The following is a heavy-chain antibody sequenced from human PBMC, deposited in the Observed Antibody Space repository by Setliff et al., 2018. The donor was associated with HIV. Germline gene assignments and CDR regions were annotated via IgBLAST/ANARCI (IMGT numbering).Heavy chain of an antibody. CDR1: GFSFSDYW. D-gene: IGHD1-26*01. Sequence: GGSLRLFCKVSGFSFSDYWMHWVRRVPGKGLVWVSRIQNDGSATWYADSGKGRFTISRDNARNTLYLQMNSLRADDTGVYYCAREGSDHGTYYFDYWGQGTPVTVS. J-gene: IGHJ4*02. CDR2: IQNDGSAT. V-gene: IGHV3-74*01. CDR3: AREGSDHGTYYFDY.